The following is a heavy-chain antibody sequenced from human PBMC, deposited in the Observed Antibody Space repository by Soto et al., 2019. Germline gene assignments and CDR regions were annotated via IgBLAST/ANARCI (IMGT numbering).Heavy chain of an antibody. D-gene: IGHD2-15*01. Sequence: EVQLVESGGGLVQPGRSLRLSCAASGFTIDDYAMHWVRQAPGKGLEWVSGISWNSGSIGYADSVKGRFTISRDNAKNSLYLQMNSLRAEDTALYYCANEYCCGGSCYSGCLDYWGQGTLVTVSS. CDR1: GFTIDDYA. J-gene: IGHJ4*02. CDR3: ANEYCCGGSCYSGCLDY. V-gene: IGHV3-9*01. CDR2: ISWNSGSI.